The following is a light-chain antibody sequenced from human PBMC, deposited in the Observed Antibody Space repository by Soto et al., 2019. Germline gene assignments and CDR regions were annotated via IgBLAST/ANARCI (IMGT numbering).Light chain of an antibody. J-gene: IGLJ1*01. Sequence: QSVLTQPASVSGSPGQSITISYTGTSSDVGGYNYVSWYQHHPGKAPKLIIYDVTNRPSGVSNPFSGSKSGNTASLTISGLQPEDEADYYCSSYTTSNTRQIVFGTGTKVPVL. V-gene: IGLV2-14*03. CDR2: DVT. CDR3: SSYTTSNTRQIV. CDR1: SSDVGGYNY.